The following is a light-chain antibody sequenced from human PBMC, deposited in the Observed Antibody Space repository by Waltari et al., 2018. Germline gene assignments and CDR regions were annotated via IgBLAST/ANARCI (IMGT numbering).Light chain of an antibody. Sequence: QSVLTQQPSVSASPGQRVTIPCTGSSSNLGAHYDVPWYQQLPVTAPKHLIYGNSHRPSGIPARFSGSKSGHTASLAITGLQAEDEADYYCQSYDISLGIVVFGGGTKLTVL. CDR1: SSNLGAHYD. J-gene: IGLJ2*01. CDR2: GNS. V-gene: IGLV1-40*01. CDR3: QSYDISLGIVV.